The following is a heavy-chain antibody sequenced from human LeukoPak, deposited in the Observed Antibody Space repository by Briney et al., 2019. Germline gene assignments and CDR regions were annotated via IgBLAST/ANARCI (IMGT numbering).Heavy chain of an antibody. CDR3: ARVKTSTTFRDAFDI. CDR1: GFTFSSYA. Sequence: PGVSLRLSCEAFGFTFSSYAMSWVRQAPGKGLEWVSYISSSSTTMYYADSVKGRFTISRDNAKNSLYLQMNSLRDEDTAVYYCARVKTSTTFRDAFDIWGQGTMVTVSS. CDR2: ISSSSTTM. V-gene: IGHV3-48*02. J-gene: IGHJ3*02. D-gene: IGHD3-16*01.